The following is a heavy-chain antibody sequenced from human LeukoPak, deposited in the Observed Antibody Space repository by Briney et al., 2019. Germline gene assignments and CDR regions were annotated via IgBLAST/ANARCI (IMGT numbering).Heavy chain of an antibody. CDR2: MNWNGGST. V-gene: IGHV3-20*04. J-gene: IGHJ4*02. Sequence: GGSLRLSCAASGFTFDDYGMSWVRQAPGKGLEWVSGMNWNGGSTGYADSVKGRFTISRDNAKNSLYLQMNSLRAEDTALYYRAREVYSSSWYGKSYYFDYWGQGTLVTVSS. CDR1: GFTFDDYG. D-gene: IGHD6-13*01. CDR3: AREVYSSSWYGKSYYFDY.